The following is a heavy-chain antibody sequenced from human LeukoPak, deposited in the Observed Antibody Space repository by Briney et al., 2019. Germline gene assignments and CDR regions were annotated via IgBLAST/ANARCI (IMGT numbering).Heavy chain of an antibody. CDR1: GGPFSGYY. D-gene: IGHD3-22*01. CDR2: INHSGST. V-gene: IGHV4-34*01. J-gene: IGHJ4*02. Sequence: PSETLSLTCAVYGGPFSGYYWSWIRQPPGKGLEWIGEINHSGSTNYNPSLKSRVTISVDTSKNQFSLKLSSVTAADTAVYYCARVGTYYYDSRREPADYWGQGTLVTVSS. CDR3: ARVGTYYYDSRREPADY.